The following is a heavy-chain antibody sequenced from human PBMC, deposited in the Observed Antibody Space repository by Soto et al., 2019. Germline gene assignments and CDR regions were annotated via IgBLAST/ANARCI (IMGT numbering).Heavy chain of an antibody. Sequence: ASVKVSCKASGGTFRSYTISWVRQAPGQGLEWMGRIIPILGIANYAQKFQGRVTISADKSTNTVYMEVSSLISDDTAVYYCAKGEAVVAADYWGQGTLVTVSS. J-gene: IGHJ4*02. CDR3: AKGEAVVAADY. CDR1: GGTFRSYT. V-gene: IGHV1-69*02. CDR2: IIPILGIA. D-gene: IGHD2-15*01.